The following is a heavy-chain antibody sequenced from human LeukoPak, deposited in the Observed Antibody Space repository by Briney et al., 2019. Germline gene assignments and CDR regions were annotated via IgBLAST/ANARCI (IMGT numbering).Heavy chain of an antibody. J-gene: IGHJ5*02. V-gene: IGHV1-2*02. D-gene: IGHD3-10*01. CDR3: ARDGSGSYYKLPYNWFDP. CDR1: GYTFTGYY. Sequence: ASVKVSCKASGYTFTGYYFHWVRQAPGQGLEWMGWINPNSGGTNYAQKFQGRVTMTRDTSISTAYMELSRLRSDDTAVYHCARDGSGSYYKLPYNWFDPWGQGTLVTVSS. CDR2: INPNSGGT.